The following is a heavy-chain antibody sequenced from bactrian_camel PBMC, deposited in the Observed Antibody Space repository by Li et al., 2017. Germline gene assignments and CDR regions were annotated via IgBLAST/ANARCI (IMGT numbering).Heavy chain of an antibody. J-gene: IGHJ4*01. CDR1: GFTFSSYD. CDR3: AASSPWCTWSYVAQSNY. D-gene: IGHD7*01. Sequence: HVQLVESGGGLVQPGVSLKLSCIGSGFTFSSYDMAWVRQVPGLEREGIGSIDSDGITTYADSLKARFTISRDNAKSTLYLQMNNLKPEDSAMYYCAASSPWCTWSYVAQSNYRGRGTQVTVS. CDR2: IDSDGIT. V-gene: IGHV3S9*01.